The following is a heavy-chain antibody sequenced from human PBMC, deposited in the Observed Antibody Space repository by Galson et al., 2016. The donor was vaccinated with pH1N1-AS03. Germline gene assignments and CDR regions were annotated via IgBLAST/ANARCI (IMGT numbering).Heavy chain of an antibody. Sequence: SLRLSCAASGFTFRSYGMHWVRQAPGKGLEWVAFIQNDESYTKYADSVRGRFTISRDNSKNTLYLQMNSLRIEDTAFYYCVKETSRGAPGGDLWGLGTLVTVSS. CDR3: VKETSRGAPGGDL. D-gene: IGHD3-16*01. CDR1: GFTFRSYG. CDR2: IQNDESYT. J-gene: IGHJ1*01. V-gene: IGHV3-30*02.